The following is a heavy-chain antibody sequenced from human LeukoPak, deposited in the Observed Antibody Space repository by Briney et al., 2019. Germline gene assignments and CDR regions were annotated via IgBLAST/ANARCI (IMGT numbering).Heavy chain of an antibody. V-gene: IGHV4-59*08. CDR2: IYYSGST. CDR1: GGSISSYY. Sequence: SQTLSLTCTVSGGSISSYYWSWVRQPPGKGLQWIGYIYYSGSTNYNPSLKSRVTISVDTSKNQFSLKLSSVTAADTAVYYCARGDDYGDYWGLYWGQGTLVTVSS. CDR3: ARGDDYGDYWGLY. D-gene: IGHD4-17*01. J-gene: IGHJ4*02.